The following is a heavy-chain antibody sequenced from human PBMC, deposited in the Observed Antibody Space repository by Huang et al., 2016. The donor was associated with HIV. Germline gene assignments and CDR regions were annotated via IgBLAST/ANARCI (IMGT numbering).Heavy chain of an antibody. Sequence: QVQLVQSGAEVKNPGASVRVSCKASGYTFTDSTIHWVRQAPGQGLEWMGWINPKRVGTIYAQRFQGRITMTRDTTISTVHMDLRRIQSDDTAVYFCARDWSFGSSTSPADWGQGTLVTVSS. V-gene: IGHV1-2*02. CDR1: GYTFTDST. D-gene: IGHD6-6*01. CDR2: INPKRVGT. CDR3: ARDWSFGSSTSPAD. J-gene: IGHJ4*02.